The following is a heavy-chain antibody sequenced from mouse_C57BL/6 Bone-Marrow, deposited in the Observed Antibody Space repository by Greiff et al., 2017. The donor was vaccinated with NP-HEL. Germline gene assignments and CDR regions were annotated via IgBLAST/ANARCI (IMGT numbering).Heavy chain of an antibody. V-gene: IGHV1-55*01. Sequence: QVQLQQPGAELVKPGASVKMSCKASGYTFPSYWLTWVKPRPGQGLEWIGVLYPGSGSTNYNEKFKSKATLTVDTSSSTAYMQLSSLTSEDSAVYYCAKGSYGSPFADWGQGTLVTVSA. J-gene: IGHJ3*01. CDR1: GYTFPSYW. CDR3: AKGSYGSPFAD. CDR2: LYPGSGST. D-gene: IGHD1-1*01.